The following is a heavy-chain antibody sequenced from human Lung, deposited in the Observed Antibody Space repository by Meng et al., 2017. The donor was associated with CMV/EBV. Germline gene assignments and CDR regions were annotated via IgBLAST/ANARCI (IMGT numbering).Heavy chain of an antibody. D-gene: IGHD3-3*01. J-gene: IGHJ4*02. Sequence: GESLKISCAASGFTFSSYRMNWVRQAPGKGLEWVSSFSDGGSYIDHADSVKRRFTISRDNAENSLYLQMDSLRAEDTAVYYCARDSSLHDFWSGYYGYWGQGTLVTVSS. CDR3: ARDSSLHDFWSGYYGY. CDR1: GFTFSSYR. V-gene: IGHV3-21*01. CDR2: FSDGGSYI.